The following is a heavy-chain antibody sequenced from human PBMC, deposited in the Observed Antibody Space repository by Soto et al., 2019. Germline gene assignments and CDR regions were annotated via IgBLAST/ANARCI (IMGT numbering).Heavy chain of an antibody. V-gene: IGHV3-23*01. CDR1: GFTFSSYA. CDR3: AKERYYYDSSKTADY. Sequence: EVQLLESGGGLVQPGGSLRLSCAASGFTFSSYAMSWVRQAPGEGLEWVSAISGSGGITYYADSVKGRFTISRDNSKNTLYLQMNSLRAEDTAVYYCAKERYYYDSSKTADYWGQGTLVTVSS. J-gene: IGHJ4*02. D-gene: IGHD3-22*01. CDR2: ISGSGGIT.